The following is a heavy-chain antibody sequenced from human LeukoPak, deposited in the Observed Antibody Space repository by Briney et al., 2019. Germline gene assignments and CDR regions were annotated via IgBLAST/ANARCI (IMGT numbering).Heavy chain of an antibody. J-gene: IGHJ3*02. D-gene: IGHD3-16*01. CDR2: IWYDGSNK. V-gene: IGHV3-33*01. Sequence: ARSLRLSCAASGFTFNSYGMHWVRQAPRKWLEWVAVIWYDGSNKYYADSVKGRFTISRGNSKNTLYLQMNSLRAEDTAVYYCARDFGDLKRAFDIWGQGTMVTVSS. CDR1: GFTFNSYG. CDR3: ARDFGDLKRAFDI.